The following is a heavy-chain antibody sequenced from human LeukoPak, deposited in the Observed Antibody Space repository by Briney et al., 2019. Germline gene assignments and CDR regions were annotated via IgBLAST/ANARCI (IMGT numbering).Heavy chain of an antibody. CDR1: GGSISSYY. D-gene: IGHD3-3*01. Sequence: PSETLSLTCTVSGGSISSYYWSWIRQPPGKGLEWIGYIYYSGSTNYNPSLKSRVTISVDTSKNQFSLKLSSVTAADTAVYYCARDDDFWSGYYTYYYFDYWGQGTLVTVSS. CDR2: IYYSGST. CDR3: ARDDDFWSGYYTYYYFDY. J-gene: IGHJ4*02. V-gene: IGHV4-59*01.